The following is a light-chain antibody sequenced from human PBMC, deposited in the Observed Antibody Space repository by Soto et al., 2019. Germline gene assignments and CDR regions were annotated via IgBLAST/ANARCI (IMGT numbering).Light chain of an antibody. V-gene: IGKV1-5*01. CDR2: DAS. CDR3: QQQPSYWS. J-gene: IGKJ1*01. Sequence: DIQMTRSPSIFSASVGDRVTITCRASQSLNNRLAWYQQKPGKAPRLLIHDASSLQSGVPSSFSGSGSGTEFTLPISSLQPDDFATYLGQQQPSYWSFGQGTKLDIK. CDR1: QSLNNR.